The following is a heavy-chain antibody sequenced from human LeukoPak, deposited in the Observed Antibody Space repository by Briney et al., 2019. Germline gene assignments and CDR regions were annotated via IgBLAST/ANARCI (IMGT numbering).Heavy chain of an antibody. CDR1: GFTFSDYY. V-gene: IGHV3-11*01. D-gene: IGHD1-26*01. CDR2: ISSSGSTI. CDR3: AKDIYVGYSGSYLTDDGAFDI. J-gene: IGHJ3*02. Sequence: GGSLRLSCEASGFTFSDYYMSWIRQAPGKGLEWVSYISSSGSTIYYADSVKGRFTISRDNAKNSLYLQMNSLRAEDTALYYCAKDIYVGYSGSYLTDDGAFDIWGQGTMVTVSS.